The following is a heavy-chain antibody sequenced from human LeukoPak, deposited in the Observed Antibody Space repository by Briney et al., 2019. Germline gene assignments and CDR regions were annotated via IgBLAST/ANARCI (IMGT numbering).Heavy chain of an antibody. Sequence: ASVKVSCKASGYTFTSYDINWVRQATGQGLEWMGWMNPNSGGTNYAQKFQGRVTMTRDTSISTAYMELSRLRSDDTAVYYCARDREQWLKDYWGQGTLVTVSS. CDR1: GYTFTSYD. D-gene: IGHD6-19*01. V-gene: IGHV1-2*02. CDR3: ARDREQWLKDY. J-gene: IGHJ4*02. CDR2: MNPNSGGT.